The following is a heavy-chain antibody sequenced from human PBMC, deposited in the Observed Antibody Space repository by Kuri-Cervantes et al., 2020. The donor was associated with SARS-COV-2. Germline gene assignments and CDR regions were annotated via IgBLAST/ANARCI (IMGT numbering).Heavy chain of an antibody. CDR1: GFTFSSYA. Sequence: LSLTCAASGFTFSSYAMSWVRQAPGKGLEWVSAISGSGGSTYYADSAKGRFTISRDNSKNTLYLQMNSLRAEDTAVYYCARDFLLLAAQDYWGQGTLVTVSS. CDR2: ISGSGGST. CDR3: ARDFLLLAAQDY. J-gene: IGHJ4*02. V-gene: IGHV3-23*01. D-gene: IGHD6-13*01.